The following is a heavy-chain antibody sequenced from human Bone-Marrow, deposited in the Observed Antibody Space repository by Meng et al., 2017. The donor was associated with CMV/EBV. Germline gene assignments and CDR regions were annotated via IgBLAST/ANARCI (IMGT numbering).Heavy chain of an antibody. D-gene: IGHD3-10*01. Sequence: SGFTFSNYAMSWVRQAPGKGLEWVSVTYSGGSSTYYADSVKGRFTISRDSSKNTQYLEMNSLRAEDTAVYYCAKMGGSGSYNNWFDPWGQGTLVTVSS. CDR1: GFTFSNYA. CDR2: TYSGGSST. J-gene: IGHJ5*02. CDR3: AKMGGSGSYNNWFDP. V-gene: IGHV3-23*03.